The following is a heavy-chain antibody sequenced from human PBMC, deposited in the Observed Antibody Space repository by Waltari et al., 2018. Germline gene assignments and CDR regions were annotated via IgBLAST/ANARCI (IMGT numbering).Heavy chain of an antibody. CDR2: IYYSGST. CDR3: ARAYSSGWNDY. J-gene: IGHJ4*02. Sequence: QVQLQESGPGLVKPSETLSLTCTVSGGSISSSYWSWIRQPPGKGLEWIGYIYYSGSTNYNPSLKSRVTISVDTSKNQFSLKLSSVTAADTAVYYCARAYSSGWNDYWGQGTLVTVSS. CDR1: GGSISSSY. D-gene: IGHD6-19*01. V-gene: IGHV4-59*01.